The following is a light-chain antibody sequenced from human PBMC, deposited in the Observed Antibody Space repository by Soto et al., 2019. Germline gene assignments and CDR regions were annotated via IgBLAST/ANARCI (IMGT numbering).Light chain of an antibody. J-gene: IGKJ5*01. Sequence: EIVLTQSPATLSLSPGERATLSCRASQSVSSYLAGYQQKPGQAPRLLIYDASNRATGIPARFSGSGSGTDFTLTISSLEPEDFAVYYCQQRSNWPPSNFGQGTRLEIK. V-gene: IGKV3-11*01. CDR2: DAS. CDR3: QQRSNWPPSN. CDR1: QSVSSY.